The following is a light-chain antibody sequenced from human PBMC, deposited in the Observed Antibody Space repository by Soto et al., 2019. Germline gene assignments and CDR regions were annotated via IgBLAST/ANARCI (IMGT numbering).Light chain of an antibody. J-gene: IGLJ2*01. CDR3: GSWDSSLSAVV. CDR1: SSKIGNNY. Sequence: QAVLTQPPSVSAAPGQKVTISCSGSSSKIGNNYVSWYQQLPGTAPKLLIYDNSKRPSGIPDRFSGSKSGTSATLGITGLQTGDEADYYCGSWDSSLSAVVFGGGTKLTV. V-gene: IGLV1-51*01. CDR2: DNS.